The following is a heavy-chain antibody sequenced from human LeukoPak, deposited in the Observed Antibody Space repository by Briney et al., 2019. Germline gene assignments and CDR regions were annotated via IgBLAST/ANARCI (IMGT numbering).Heavy chain of an antibody. V-gene: IGHV3-15*01. Sequence: GGSLRLSCAASGFTFSNAWMSWVRQAPGKGLEWVGRIKSKTDGGTTDYAAPVKGRFTISRGDSKNTLYLQMNSLKTEGTAVYYCARGSRGWGPTTAPFDYWGQGTLVTVS. CDR1: GFTFSNAW. D-gene: IGHD1-26*01. J-gene: IGHJ4*02. CDR2: IKSKTDGGTT. CDR3: ARGSRGWGPTTAPFDY.